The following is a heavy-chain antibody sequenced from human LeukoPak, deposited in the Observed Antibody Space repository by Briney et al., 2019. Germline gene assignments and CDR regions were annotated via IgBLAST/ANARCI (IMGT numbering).Heavy chain of an antibody. Sequence: GGSLRLSCAVSGFSVNRIFWTWVRQAPGKGLEWFSVIYGGGNTYYADSVKGRFTISTDNSKNTLYLQMNNLRVEDAALYYCAGSGGGALDFWGQGAMVTVSS. CDR2: IYGGGNT. D-gene: IGHD1-26*01. J-gene: IGHJ4*02. CDR1: GFSVNRIF. V-gene: IGHV3-66*01. CDR3: AGSGGGALDF.